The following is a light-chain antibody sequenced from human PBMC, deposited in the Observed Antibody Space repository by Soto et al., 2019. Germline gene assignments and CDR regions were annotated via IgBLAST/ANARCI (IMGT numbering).Light chain of an antibody. CDR1: SNDVGGYNY. CDR3: SSYAGRNNYV. V-gene: IGLV2-8*01. Sequence: QSVLTQPPSASGSPGQSVTISCTGTSNDVGGYNYVSWYQQHPGKAPKVMIFEVSKRPSGVPDRFSGSKSGKTASLTVSGLQAGDEADYYCSSYAGRNNYVFGTGTKLTVL. J-gene: IGLJ1*01. CDR2: EVS.